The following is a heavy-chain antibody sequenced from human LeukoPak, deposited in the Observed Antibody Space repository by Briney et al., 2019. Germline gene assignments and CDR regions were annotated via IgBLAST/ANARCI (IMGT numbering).Heavy chain of an antibody. V-gene: IGHV7-4-1*02. CDR2: INTITGNP. CDR3: VRPGVTGGPASDY. J-gene: IGHJ4*02. Sequence: ASVKVSCKASGYTFTNYGMNWVRQAPGQGLEWMGWINTITGNPTYAQGFTGRFVFSLDTSVSTTYLQISSLKAEDTAVYFCVRPGVTGGPASDYWGQGTVVTVSS. D-gene: IGHD3-10*01. CDR1: GYTFTNYG.